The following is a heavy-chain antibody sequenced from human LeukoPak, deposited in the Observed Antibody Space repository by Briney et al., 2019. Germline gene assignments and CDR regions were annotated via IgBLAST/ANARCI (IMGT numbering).Heavy chain of an antibody. V-gene: IGHV4-38-2*01. D-gene: IGHD1-14*01. CDR1: GYSISSGYY. CDR2: IYHSGST. Sequence: SETLSLTCAVSGYSISSGYYWGWIRQPPGKGLEWIGSIYHSGSTYYNPSLKSRVTISVDTSKNQFSLKLSSVTAADTAVYYYASGISHLTWGQGTLVTVSS. J-gene: IGHJ5*02. CDR3: ASGISHLT.